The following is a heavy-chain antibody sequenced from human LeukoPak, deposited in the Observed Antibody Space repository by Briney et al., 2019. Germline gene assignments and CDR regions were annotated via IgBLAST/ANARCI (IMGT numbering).Heavy chain of an antibody. CDR3: ARDYYDSSGYYGRGGYYYMDV. D-gene: IGHD3-22*01. CDR2: IYTSGST. J-gene: IGHJ6*03. Sequence: SETLSLTCTVSGGSISSYFWSWIRQPAGKGLEWPGRIYTSGSTNYSPSLKSRLTISVDKSKNQFSLKLSSVTAADTAVYYCARDYYDSSGYYGRGGYYYMDVWGKGTTVTVSS. CDR1: GGSISSYF. V-gene: IGHV4-4*07.